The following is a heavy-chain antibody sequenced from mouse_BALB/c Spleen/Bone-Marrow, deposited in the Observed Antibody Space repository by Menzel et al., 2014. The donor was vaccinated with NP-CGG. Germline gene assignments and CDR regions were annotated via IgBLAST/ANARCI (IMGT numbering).Heavy chain of an antibody. J-gene: IGHJ3*01. CDR1: GFDFSRYW. CDR3: AKSYYYGYVAY. CDR2: INPASSTI. D-gene: IGHD1-2*01. V-gene: IGHV4-1*02. Sequence: DVKLQESGGGLVQPGGSLKLSCAASGFDFSRYWMTWVRQAPGKGLEWIGEINPASSTINYTPSLKDKFTISRDNAKNTLYLQMSKVRSEDTALYYCAKSYYYGYVAYWGQGTLVTVSA.